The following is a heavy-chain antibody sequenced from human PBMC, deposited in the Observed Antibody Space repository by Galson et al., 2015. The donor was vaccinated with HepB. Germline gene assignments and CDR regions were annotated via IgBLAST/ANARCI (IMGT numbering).Heavy chain of an antibody. J-gene: IGHJ4*02. CDR2: ISAYNGDT. CDR1: GYTFNHHG. D-gene: IGHD6-19*01. V-gene: IGHV1-18*01. CDR3: ARDPSNTSGRYIYFDY. Sequence: SVKVSCKASGYTFNHHGISWVRQAPGQGLEWMGWISAYNGDTHYAQKFQGRVIMTTVTSASAAYMELRSLRSDDTAKYYCARDPSNTSGRYIYFDYWGQGTLVTVSS.